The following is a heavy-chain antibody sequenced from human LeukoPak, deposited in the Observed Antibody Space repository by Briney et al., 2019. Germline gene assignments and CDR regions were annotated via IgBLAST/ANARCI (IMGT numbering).Heavy chain of an antibody. CDR3: ARVRNYYGSGSSAFDI. Sequence: ASVKVSCKASGYTFSSYGISWVRQAPGQGLEWMGWISAYNGNTNYAQKLQGRVTMTTDTSTSTAYMELRSLRSDDTAVYYCARVRNYYGSGSSAFDIWGQATMVTVSP. V-gene: IGHV1-18*01. J-gene: IGHJ3*02. D-gene: IGHD3-10*01. CDR2: ISAYNGNT. CDR1: GYTFSSYG.